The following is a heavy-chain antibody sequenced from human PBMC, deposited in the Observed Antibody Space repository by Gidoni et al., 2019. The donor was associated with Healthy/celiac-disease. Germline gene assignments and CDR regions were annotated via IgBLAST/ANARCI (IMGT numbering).Heavy chain of an antibody. Sequence: EVQLVESGGGLVQPGGSLRLSCAASGFTFSSYSMNWVRQAPGKGLEWVSYSSSSSSTIYYADSVKGRFTIARDNDKNSLYLQMNSLRDEDTAVYYCARVGGTGTPPFGYWGQGTLVTVSS. D-gene: IGHD1-1*01. J-gene: IGHJ4*02. CDR2: SSSSSSTI. CDR1: GFTFSSYS. V-gene: IGHV3-48*02. CDR3: ARVGGTGTPPFGY.